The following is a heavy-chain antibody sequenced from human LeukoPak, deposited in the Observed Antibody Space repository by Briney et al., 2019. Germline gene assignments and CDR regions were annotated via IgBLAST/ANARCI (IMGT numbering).Heavy chain of an antibody. CDR1: GGSISSYS. J-gene: IGHJ4*02. CDR3: ARVGSGWGDIDY. D-gene: IGHD6-19*01. Sequence: SETLSLTCTVSGGSISSYSWSWIRQPPGKGLEWIGEINHSGSTNYNPSLKSRVTISVDTSKNQFSLKLSSVTAADTAVYYCARVGSGWGDIDYWGQGTLVTVSS. CDR2: INHSGST. V-gene: IGHV4-34*01.